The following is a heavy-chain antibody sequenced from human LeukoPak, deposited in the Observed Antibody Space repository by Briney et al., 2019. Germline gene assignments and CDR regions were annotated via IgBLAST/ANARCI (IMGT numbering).Heavy chain of an antibody. V-gene: IGHV4-31*03. D-gene: IGHD3-22*01. CDR1: GGSISSGGNY. CDR3: ARRHDSSGYSFDY. CDR2: IHYSGSA. J-gene: IGHJ4*02. Sequence: SETLSLTCTVSGGSISSGGNYWSWIRRHPGKGLEWIGYIHYSGSAYYNPSLKSRVTISVDTSKNQFSLKLSSVTAADTAMYYCARRHDSSGYSFDYWGQGTLVAVSS.